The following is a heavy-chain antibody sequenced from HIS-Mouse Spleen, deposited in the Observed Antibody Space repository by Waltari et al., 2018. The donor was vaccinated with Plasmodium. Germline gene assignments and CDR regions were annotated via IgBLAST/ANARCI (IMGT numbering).Heavy chain of an antibody. CDR3: ARLVVVASKDSY. D-gene: IGHD2-15*01. J-gene: IGHJ4*02. Sequence: QVQLQQWGAGLLKPSETLSLTCAVYGGSFSGYYWSWIRQPPGKGLEWLGEINHSGSTYYTPYLTSRATISVDTSKNQFSRKLSSVTAADTAVYYCARLVVVASKDSYWGQGTLVTVSS. CDR1: GGSFSGYY. V-gene: IGHV4-34*01. CDR2: INHSGST.